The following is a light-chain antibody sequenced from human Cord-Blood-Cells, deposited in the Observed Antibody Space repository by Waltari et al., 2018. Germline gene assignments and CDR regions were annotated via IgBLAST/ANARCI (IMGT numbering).Light chain of an antibody. V-gene: IGLV1-40*01. Sequence: QSVLTQPPSVSVAPGQRVTISCTGSSSNIGPGHDVHWYQQLPGTAPKLLIYGNSNRPSGVPDRFSGSKSGTSASLAITGLQAEDEADYYCQSYDSSLSGSVFGGGSKLTVL. CDR2: GNS. J-gene: IGLJ2*01. CDR3: QSYDSSLSGSV. CDR1: SSNIGPGHD.